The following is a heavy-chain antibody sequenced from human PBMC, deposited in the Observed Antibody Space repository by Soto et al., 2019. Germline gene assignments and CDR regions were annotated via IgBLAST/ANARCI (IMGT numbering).Heavy chain of an antibody. V-gene: IGHV3-30-3*01. J-gene: IGHJ6*02. Sequence: GGSLRLSCAASGFTFSSYAMHWVRQAPGKGLEWVAVISYDGSNKYYADSVKGRFTISRDNSKNTLYLQMNSLRAEDTAVYYCARDPQYYDFWSGPGIYYYYGMDVWGQGTTVTVSS. CDR3: ARDPQYYDFWSGPGIYYYYGMDV. CDR2: ISYDGSNK. D-gene: IGHD3-3*01. CDR1: GFTFSSYA.